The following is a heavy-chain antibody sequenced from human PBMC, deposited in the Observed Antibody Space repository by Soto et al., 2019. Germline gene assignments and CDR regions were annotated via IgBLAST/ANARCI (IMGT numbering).Heavy chain of an antibody. CDR3: ARANGLHAFDM. V-gene: IGHV3-53*04. CDR2: IYSGGTY. CDR1: GFSVSATNC. J-gene: IGHJ3*02. D-gene: IGHD2-8*01. Sequence: EVQLVESGGGLVQPGGSLRLSCVASGFSVSATNCMKWLRQATDKVLEWVSVIYSGGTYYYADSVKGRFTISTHDSKNALYLQMASVRAEDTAVYCCARANGLHAFDMWGQGTMVTVSS.